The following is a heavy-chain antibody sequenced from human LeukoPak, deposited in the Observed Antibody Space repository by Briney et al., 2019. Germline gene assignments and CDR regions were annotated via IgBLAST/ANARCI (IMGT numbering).Heavy chain of an antibody. CDR3: AKTTYYYDSSGYYYLDY. V-gene: IGHV3-21*01. D-gene: IGHD3-22*01. CDR1: GFTFSSFS. J-gene: IGHJ4*02. CDR2: ISSSSSNI. Sequence: GGSLRLPCAASGFTFSSFSMSWVRQAPGKGLEWVSSISSSSSNIFYADSVNGRFTISRDNSKNTLYLQMNSLRAEDTAVYYCAKTTYYYDSSGYYYLDYWGQGTLVTVSS.